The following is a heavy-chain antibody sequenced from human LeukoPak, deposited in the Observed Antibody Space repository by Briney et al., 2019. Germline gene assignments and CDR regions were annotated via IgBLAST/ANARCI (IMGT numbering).Heavy chain of an antibody. V-gene: IGHV4-59*01. CDR1: GGSISSYY. J-gene: IGHJ4*02. D-gene: IGHD5-12*01. Sequence: PSETLSLTCTVSGGSISSYYWSWLRQPPGKGLEWIGYIYYSGSTNYNPSLKSRVTISVDTSKNQFSLKLSSVTAADTAVYYCARSYVGYEYYFDYWGQGTLVTVSS. CDR3: ARSYVGYEYYFDY. CDR2: IYYSGST.